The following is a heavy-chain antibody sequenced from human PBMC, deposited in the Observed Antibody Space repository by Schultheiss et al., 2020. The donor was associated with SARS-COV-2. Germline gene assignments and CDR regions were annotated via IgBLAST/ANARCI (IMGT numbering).Heavy chain of an antibody. D-gene: IGHD4-23*01. V-gene: IGHV3-52*02. J-gene: IGHJ4*02. CDR3: ARESFEYDYGGKGHDY. CDR2: IKCDGSEK. Sequence: GGSLRLSCAASGFTFSSSWMHWVCQAPEKGQEWVADIKCDGSEKYYVDSVKGRLTISRDNAKNSLYLQVNSLRAEDTAVYYCARESFEYDYGGKGHDYWGQGTLVTVSS. CDR1: GFTFSSSW.